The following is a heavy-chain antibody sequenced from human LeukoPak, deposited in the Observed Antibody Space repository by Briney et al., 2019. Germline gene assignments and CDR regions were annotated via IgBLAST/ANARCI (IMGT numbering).Heavy chain of an antibody. CDR1: GGSISSGSYY. CDR2: IYTSGTT. V-gene: IGHV4-61*02. D-gene: IGHD5-12*01. Sequence: SETLSLTCTVSGGSISSGSYYWSWIRQPAGKGLEWIGRIYTSGTTNYNPSLKGRVTISVDTSMNQLSLKLSSVTAADTAVYYCATAGGYTRGWRFQHWGQGTLVTVSP. J-gene: IGHJ1*01. CDR3: ATAGGYTRGWRFQH.